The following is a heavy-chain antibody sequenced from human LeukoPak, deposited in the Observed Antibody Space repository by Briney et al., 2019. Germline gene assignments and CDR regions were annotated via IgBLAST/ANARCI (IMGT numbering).Heavy chain of an antibody. Sequence: GASVKVSCKASGYTFTSYGISWVRQAPGQGLEWMGWISAYNGNTNYAQKLQGRVTMTTDTSTSTAYMELRSLRSDDTAVYYCARDRLHWVPPQPPSVTDYYMDVWGKGTAVTVSS. V-gene: IGHV1-18*01. CDR2: ISAYNGNT. D-gene: IGHD4-23*01. CDR1: GYTFTSYG. CDR3: ARDRLHWVPPQPPSVTDYYMDV. J-gene: IGHJ6*03.